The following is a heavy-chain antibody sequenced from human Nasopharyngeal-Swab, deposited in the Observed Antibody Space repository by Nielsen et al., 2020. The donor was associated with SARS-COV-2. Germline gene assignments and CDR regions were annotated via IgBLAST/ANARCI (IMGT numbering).Heavy chain of an antibody. Sequence: SETLSLTCTVSGGSISSYYWSWIRQPPGKGLEWIGYIYYSGGINYNPSLKGRVTISVDTSKNQFSLNLSSVTAADTAVYYCARDRGYSSGWPDAFDIWGQGTMVTVSS. D-gene: IGHD6-19*01. CDR2: IYYSGGI. CDR3: ARDRGYSSGWPDAFDI. J-gene: IGHJ3*02. CDR1: GGSISSYY. V-gene: IGHV4-59*01.